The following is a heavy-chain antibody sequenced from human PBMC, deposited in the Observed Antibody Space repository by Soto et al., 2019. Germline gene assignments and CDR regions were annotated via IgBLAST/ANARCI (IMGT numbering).Heavy chain of an antibody. CDR1: GYTFTSYG. CDR3: ARVVGALGPWFDP. D-gene: IGHD1-26*01. CDR2: ISAYNGNT. Sequence: QVQLVQSGAEVKKPGASVKVSCKASGYTFTSYGISWVRQAPGQGLEWMGRISAYNGNTNYAQKLQGRVTMTTDTCTSTANMELRSLRSNDTAVYYCARVVGALGPWFDPWCQGTLVTVSS. V-gene: IGHV1-18*01. J-gene: IGHJ5*02.